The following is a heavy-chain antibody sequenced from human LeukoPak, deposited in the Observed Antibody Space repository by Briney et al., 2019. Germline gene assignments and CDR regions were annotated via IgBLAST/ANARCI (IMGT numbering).Heavy chain of an antibody. CDR2: IYYSGST. D-gene: IGHD1-26*01. CDR1: GGSISSSNW. Sequence: PSETLSLTCTVSGGSISSSNWWSWVRQPPGKGLEWIGEIYYSGSTNYNPSLKSRVTISVDTSKNQFSLKLSSVTAADTAVYYCARHAWELRNWFDPWGQGTLVTVSS. V-gene: IGHV4-4*02. J-gene: IGHJ5*02. CDR3: ARHAWELRNWFDP.